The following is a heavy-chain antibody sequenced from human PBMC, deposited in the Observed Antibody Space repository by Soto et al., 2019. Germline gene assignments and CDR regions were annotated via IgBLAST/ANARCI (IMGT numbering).Heavy chain of an antibody. J-gene: IGHJ4*02. CDR2: INHSGST. Sequence: SETLSLTCAVYGGSFSGYYWSWIRQPPGKGLEWIGEINHSGSTNYNPSLKSRVTISVDTSKNQFSLKLSSVTAADTAVYYCARLSDDYSFDYWGQGTLVTVSS. V-gene: IGHV4-34*01. CDR1: GGSFSGYY. CDR3: ARLSDDYSFDY. D-gene: IGHD4-4*01.